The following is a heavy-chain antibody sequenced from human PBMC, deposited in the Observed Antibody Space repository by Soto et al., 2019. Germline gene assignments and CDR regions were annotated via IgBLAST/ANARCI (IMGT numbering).Heavy chain of an antibody. CDR2: IILISGTV. J-gene: IGHJ5*02. V-gene: IGHV1-69*06. CDR1: RGHFRSYA. Sequence: SVKASSRACRGHFRSYAIRWPRQASGQAREWIGEIILISGTVNCSQNLQGRVTITADTSTSTAYMELSSMRSEDTAFYYCQRDPDLGWFDPWGEGTLVTVSS. CDR3: QRDPDLGWFDP. D-gene: IGHD3-3*01.